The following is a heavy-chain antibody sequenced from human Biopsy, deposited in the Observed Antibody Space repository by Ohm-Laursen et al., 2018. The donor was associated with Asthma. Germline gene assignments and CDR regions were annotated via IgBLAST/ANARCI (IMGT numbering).Heavy chain of an antibody. D-gene: IGHD1-26*01. Sequence: SLRLSCSAYGSSFSNYGMHWVRQAPGKGLDWVAVISFDGTNRNYTDSVRGRFTISRDNSRNTLHLEMNSLRAEDTAVYFCAKEVFPGWELRRGPDSWGQGTLVTVSS. J-gene: IGHJ4*02. CDR3: AKEVFPGWELRRGPDS. CDR1: GSSFSNYG. V-gene: IGHV3-30*18. CDR2: ISFDGTNR.